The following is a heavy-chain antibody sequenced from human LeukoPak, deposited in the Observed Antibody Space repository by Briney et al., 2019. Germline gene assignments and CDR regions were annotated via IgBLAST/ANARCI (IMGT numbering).Heavy chain of an antibody. Sequence: SETLSLTCTVSGGSISSSSYYWGWIRQPPGKGLEWIGSIYSSGSTYYNPSLRSRVTISVDTSKNQFSLKLSSVTAADTAAYYCARSGSGYLRYYFDYWGQGTLVTVSS. CDR3: ARSGSGYLRYYFDY. D-gene: IGHD5-12*01. CDR2: IYSSGST. CDR1: GGSISSSSYY. V-gene: IGHV4-39*07. J-gene: IGHJ4*02.